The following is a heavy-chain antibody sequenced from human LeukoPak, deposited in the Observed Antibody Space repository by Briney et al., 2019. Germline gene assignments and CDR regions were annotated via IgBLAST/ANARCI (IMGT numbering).Heavy chain of an antibody. CDR2: ISSSSSYI. J-gene: IGHJ4*02. V-gene: IGHV3-21*01. CDR3: ARGSLVHYYGSGSYRVRAGFDY. Sequence: GGSLRLSCAASGFTFSSYSMNWVRQAPGKGLEWVSYISSSSSYIYYADSVKGRFTIYRDNAKNSLYLQMNSLRAEDTAVYYCARGSLVHYYGSGSYRVRAGFDYWGQGTLVTVSS. D-gene: IGHD3-10*01. CDR1: GFTFSSYS.